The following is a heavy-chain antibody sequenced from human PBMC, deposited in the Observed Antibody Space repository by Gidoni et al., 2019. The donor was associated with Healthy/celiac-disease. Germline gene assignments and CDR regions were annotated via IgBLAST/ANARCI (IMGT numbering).Heavy chain of an antibody. CDR1: GGSISSSSYY. Sequence: QLQLQESGPGLVKPSETLSLTCTVSGGSISSSSYYWGWIRQPPGKGLEWIGSIYYSGSTYYNPSLKSRVTISVDTSKNQFSLKLSSVTAADTAVYYCRIAAAGQGDDAFDIWGQGTMVTVSS. J-gene: IGHJ3*02. D-gene: IGHD6-13*01. CDR2: IYYSGST. V-gene: IGHV4-39*01. CDR3: RIAAAGQGDDAFDI.